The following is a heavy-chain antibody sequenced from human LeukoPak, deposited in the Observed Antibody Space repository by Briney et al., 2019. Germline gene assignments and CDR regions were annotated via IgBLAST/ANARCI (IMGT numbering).Heavy chain of an antibody. V-gene: IGHV3-23*01. CDR3: ANLLGYCSSTSCYADDAFDI. J-gene: IGHJ3*02. CDR1: GFTFTTYA. D-gene: IGHD2-2*01. CDR2: ITDSGGST. Sequence: GGSLRLSCAASGFTFTTYAMSWVRQAPGKGLEWVSGITDSGGSTFYADAVKGRFTISKDNSKNTLYLQMNSLRAEDTAVYYCANLLGYCSSTSCYADDAFDIWGQGTMVTVSS.